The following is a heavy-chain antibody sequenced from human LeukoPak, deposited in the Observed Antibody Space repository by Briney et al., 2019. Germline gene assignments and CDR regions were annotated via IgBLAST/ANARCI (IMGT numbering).Heavy chain of an antibody. J-gene: IGHJ6*02. CDR3: ARMVHYYYDMDV. D-gene: IGHD2-8*01. CDR2: INHSGST. Sequence: SETLSLTCAVYGGSFSGYYWSWIRQPPGKGLEWIGEINHSGSTNYNPSLKSRVTISVDTSKNQFSLKLSSVTAADTAVYCCARMVHYYYDMDVWGQGTTVAVSS. V-gene: IGHV4-34*01. CDR1: GGSFSGYY.